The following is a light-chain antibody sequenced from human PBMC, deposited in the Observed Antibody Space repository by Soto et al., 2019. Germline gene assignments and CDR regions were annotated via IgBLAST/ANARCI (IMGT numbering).Light chain of an antibody. Sequence: DIQMTQSPSSLSASVGDRVTITCRASQSITNYLNWYQQKPGKAPKLLIYAASSLQSGVPSRFNASGSGTDFTLSISSLQPEDFSTYYCQQGSTTPITFGLGTRLEIK. V-gene: IGKV1-39*01. CDR1: QSITNY. CDR3: QQGSTTPIT. J-gene: IGKJ5*01. CDR2: AAS.